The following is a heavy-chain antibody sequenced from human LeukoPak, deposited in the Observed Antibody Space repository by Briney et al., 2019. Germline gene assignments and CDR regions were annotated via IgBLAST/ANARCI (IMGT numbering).Heavy chain of an antibody. CDR3: ARETGNYYYLNWFDP. Sequence: PSGTLSLTCTVSGYSISSTYYWGWIRQPPGKGLEWIGTVYHSGGGSTYYNPSLKSRVTISVDTSKNQFSLKLSSVTAADTAVYYCARETGNYYYLNWFDPWGQGTLVTVSS. V-gene: IGHV4-38-2*02. D-gene: IGHD1-26*01. CDR1: GYSISSTYY. J-gene: IGHJ5*02. CDR2: VYHSGGGST.